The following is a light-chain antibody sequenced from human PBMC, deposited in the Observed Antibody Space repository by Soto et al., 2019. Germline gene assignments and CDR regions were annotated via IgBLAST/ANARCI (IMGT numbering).Light chain of an antibody. CDR2: EVS. J-gene: IGLJ1*01. CDR3: SSYAGSNNFV. Sequence: QSALTQPPSASGSPGQSVTISCTGTSSDVGGYKYVSWYQHHPGNAPKLMIYEVSKRPSGVPDRFSGSKSGNTASLTVSGLQAEDEADYYCSSYAGSNNFVFGSGTKLTVL. V-gene: IGLV2-8*01. CDR1: SSDVGGYKY.